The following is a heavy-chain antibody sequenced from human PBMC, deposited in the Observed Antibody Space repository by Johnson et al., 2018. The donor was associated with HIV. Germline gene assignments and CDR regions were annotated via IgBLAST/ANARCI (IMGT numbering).Heavy chain of an antibody. CDR1: GFTFSR. J-gene: IGHJ3*02. V-gene: IGHV3-30*18. CDR2: ISHDGSHT. D-gene: IGHD5-18*01. CDR3: AKDRLAMGILDI. Sequence: QMLLVESGGGVVQPGRSLRLSCAASGFTFSRLHWDRPAPGKGLEWVAVISHDGSHTYYAASVRRRFTISRANSKNTLYLQVNSLRAEDTAIYYCAKDRLAMGILDIWGQGTVVIVSS.